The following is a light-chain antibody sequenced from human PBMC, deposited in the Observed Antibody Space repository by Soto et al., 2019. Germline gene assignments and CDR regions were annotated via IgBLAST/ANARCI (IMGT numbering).Light chain of an antibody. J-gene: IGKJ4*02. Sequence: DIQMTQSPSSVSASVGDRVTITFRASQGISSWLAWYKQKTGKAPKLLNYTATTLQNRVTSKFSGSGSGTVSTFTISSLQPEDFASYYCQQADTFPLTFGGGTKVDIK. CDR3: QQADTFPLT. CDR2: TAT. CDR1: QGISSW. V-gene: IGKV1-12*01.